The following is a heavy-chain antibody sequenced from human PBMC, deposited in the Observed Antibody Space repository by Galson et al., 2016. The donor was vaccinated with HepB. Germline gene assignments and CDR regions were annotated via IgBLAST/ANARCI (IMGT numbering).Heavy chain of an antibody. Sequence: SVKVSCKASGYTFSSYDITWVRQATGQGLEWMGWMNPNSANTGYAQHFQGRVTMTRDSSISTAYMELSSLRSEDTDIYYCADPSVAWGQGTVVTVSS. J-gene: IGHJ4*02. D-gene: IGHD5/OR15-5a*01. CDR2: MNPNSANT. V-gene: IGHV1-8*01. CDR1: GYTFSSYD. CDR3: ADPSVA.